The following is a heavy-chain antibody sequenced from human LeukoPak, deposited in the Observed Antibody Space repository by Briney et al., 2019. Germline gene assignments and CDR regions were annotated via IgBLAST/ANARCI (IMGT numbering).Heavy chain of an antibody. D-gene: IGHD4-11*01. CDR1: GFTFGEYG. CDR3: ARDGHDYSNYYYFDY. Sequence: GGSLRLSCVGSGFTFGEYGMHWVRQVPGKGLEWVSHITWDGGSTYYAGSVKGRFTISRDNAKNSLYLQMNSLRAEDTALYYCARDGHDYSNYYYFDYWGQGTLVTVSS. V-gene: IGHV3-43D*03. J-gene: IGHJ4*02. CDR2: ITWDGGST.